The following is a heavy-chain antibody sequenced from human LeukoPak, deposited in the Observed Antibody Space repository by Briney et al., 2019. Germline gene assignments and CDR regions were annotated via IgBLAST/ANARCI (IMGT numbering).Heavy chain of an antibody. J-gene: IGHJ5*02. D-gene: IGHD6-19*01. CDR3: ARRSTVAGRGRFDP. CDR2: VHYSGST. V-gene: IGHV4-39*01. CDR1: GGSIRSTSYY. Sequence: SETLSLTCTVSGGSIRSTSYYWGWIRHPPGKGLEWLGRVHYSGSTYDNPSLKSRVTISVDTSKNQFSLKLISVTAADTDVYYCARRSTVAGRGRFDPWGQGPLVTVSS.